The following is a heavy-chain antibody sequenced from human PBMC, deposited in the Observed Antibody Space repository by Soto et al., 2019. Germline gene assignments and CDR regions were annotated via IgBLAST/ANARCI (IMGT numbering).Heavy chain of an antibody. Sequence: GGSLRLSCAASGFTFINYGIHFVRHAPFKWLEWVAIIWHDGNNKYYADSVRGRFIISRDNSKNRLYLQMNSLRAEDTAVYYCASDLVGASDSYGLDVWGQGTPVTVSS. CDR3: ASDLVGASDSYGLDV. CDR1: GFTFINYG. V-gene: IGHV3-33*01. J-gene: IGHJ6*02. CDR2: IWHDGNNK. D-gene: IGHD1-26*01.